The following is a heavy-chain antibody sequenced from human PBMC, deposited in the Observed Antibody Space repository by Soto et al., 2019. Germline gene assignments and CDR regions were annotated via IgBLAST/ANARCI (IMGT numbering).Heavy chain of an antibody. J-gene: IGHJ4*02. Sequence: QVHLQESGPGLVKPSQTLSLSCTVSGDSISSPHYYWTWIRQPPGKGLEWVGYIYYTGNNFYNPALKSRVAMSVDPSTNQFSRKLASVTDADTDVYFSAREPKQNYDSSPWNGGFDSWGPGTLVTVSS. D-gene: IGHD3-22*01. CDR3: AREPKQNYDSSPWNGGFDS. CDR1: GDSISSPHYY. CDR2: IYYTGNN. V-gene: IGHV4-30-4*01.